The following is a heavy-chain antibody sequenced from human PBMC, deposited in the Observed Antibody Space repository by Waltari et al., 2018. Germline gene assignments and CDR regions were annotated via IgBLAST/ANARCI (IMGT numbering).Heavy chain of an antibody. D-gene: IGHD6-13*01. V-gene: IGHV4-30-2*01. J-gene: IGHJ6*03. Sequence: QLQLQESGSGLVKPSQTLSLTCAVSGGSISSGGYSWSWIRQPPGTGLEWIGYIYHSGSTYYNPSLKSRVTISVDRSKNQFSLKLSSVTAADTAVYYCASGAIAAAGTYYYYYYYMDVWGKGTTVTISS. CDR2: IYHSGST. CDR3: ASGAIAAAGTYYYYYYYMDV. CDR1: GGSISSGGYS.